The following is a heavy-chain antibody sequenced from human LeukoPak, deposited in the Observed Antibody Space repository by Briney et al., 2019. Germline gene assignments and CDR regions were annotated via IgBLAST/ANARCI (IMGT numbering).Heavy chain of an antibody. CDR1: GGSVSSGSYY. V-gene: IGHV4-61*01. Sequence: PSETLSLICTVSGGSVSSGSYYWSWIRQPPGKGLEWIGYIYYSGSTNYDPSLKSRVTISVDTSKNQFSLKLSSVTAADTAVYYCARDRLYRGYSYGFDYWGQGTLVTVSS. J-gene: IGHJ4*02. D-gene: IGHD5-18*01. CDR3: ARDRLYRGYSYGFDY. CDR2: IYYSGST.